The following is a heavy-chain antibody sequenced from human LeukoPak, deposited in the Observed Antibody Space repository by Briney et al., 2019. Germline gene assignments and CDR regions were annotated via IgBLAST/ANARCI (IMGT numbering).Heavy chain of an antibody. CDR2: ISAYNGNT. J-gene: IGHJ4*02. Sequence: ASVKVSCKASGYTFTSYGNSWVRQAPGQGLEWMGWISAYNGNTNYAQKLQGRVTMTTDTSTSTAYMELRSLRSDDTAVYYCARDYAYYGFWSGYPPFDYWGQGTLVTVSS. CDR1: GYTFTSYG. D-gene: IGHD3-3*01. CDR3: ARDYAYYGFWSGYPPFDY. V-gene: IGHV1-18*01.